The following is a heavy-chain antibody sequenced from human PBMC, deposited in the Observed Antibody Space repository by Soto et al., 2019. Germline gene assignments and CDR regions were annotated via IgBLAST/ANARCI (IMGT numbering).Heavy chain of an antibody. V-gene: IGHV4-39*01. J-gene: IGHJ6*02. CDR1: GGSISSSSYY. D-gene: IGHD5-18*01. CDR3: ARSTSMVVRAYGMDV. CDR2: IYYSGST. Sequence: QLQLQESGPGLVKPSETLSLTCTVSGGSISSSSYYWGWIRQPPGKGLEWIGSIYYSGSTYYNPSLKSRVTISVDTSKNQFSLKLSSVTAADTAVYYCARSTSMVVRAYGMDVWGQGTTVTVSS.